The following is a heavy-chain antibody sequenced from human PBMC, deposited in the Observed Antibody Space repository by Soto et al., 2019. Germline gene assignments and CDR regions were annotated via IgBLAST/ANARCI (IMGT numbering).Heavy chain of an antibody. J-gene: IGHJ5*02. CDR2: IYPGDSDT. CDR3: ARGYCTTTICDPWFDP. V-gene: IGHV5-51*01. D-gene: IGHD2-2*01. Sequence: GESLRISCTGVGYSFTSYWIGWVRQMPGKGLEWMGIIYPGDSDTRYSPSFQGQVTISADKSITTAYLQWSSLKASDTAMYYCARGYCTTTICDPWFDPWGQGTLVTVSS. CDR1: GYSFTSYW.